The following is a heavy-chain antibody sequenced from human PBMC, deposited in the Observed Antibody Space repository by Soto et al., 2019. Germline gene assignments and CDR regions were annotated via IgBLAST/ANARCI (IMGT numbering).Heavy chain of an antibody. J-gene: IGHJ6*02. D-gene: IGHD2-21*02. CDR3: AKDYEVVTGGMDV. CDR1: GFTFSSYA. CDR2: ISGSGGST. V-gene: IGHV3-23*01. Sequence: PGGSLSLSCAASGFTFSSYAMSWVRQAPGKGLEWVSAISGSGGSTYYAESVKGRFTISRDNSKTTLYLQMNSLRAEDTAVYYCAKDYEVVTGGMDVWGQGTTVTVSS.